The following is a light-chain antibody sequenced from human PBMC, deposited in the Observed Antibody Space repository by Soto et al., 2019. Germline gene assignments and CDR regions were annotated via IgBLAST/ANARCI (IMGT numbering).Light chain of an antibody. V-gene: IGKV3-15*01. CDR1: QTVLTN. CDR3: QQYDNLPLT. Sequence: VVMTQSPATLSVSPGERATLSFRASQTVLTNLAWYQQKPGQAPRLLIYGASSRATGVPARFSGSGSGTEFTLTINSLQSEDFAVYFCQQYDNLPLTFGPGTKVDIK. CDR2: GAS. J-gene: IGKJ3*01.